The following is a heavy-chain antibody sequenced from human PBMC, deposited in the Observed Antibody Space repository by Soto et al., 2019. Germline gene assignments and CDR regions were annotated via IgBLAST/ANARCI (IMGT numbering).Heavy chain of an antibody. Sequence: PSETLSLTCTVSGGSLSSYYWSWIRQPPGKGLEWIGYIYYSGSTNYNPSLKSRVTISVDTSKNQFSLKLTNMDPVDTAKYYCAQYRYGNFDYWGQGALVTVSS. V-gene: IGHV4-59*01. CDR1: GGSLSSYY. CDR3: AQYRYGNFDY. D-gene: IGHD5-18*01. CDR2: IYYSGST. J-gene: IGHJ4*02.